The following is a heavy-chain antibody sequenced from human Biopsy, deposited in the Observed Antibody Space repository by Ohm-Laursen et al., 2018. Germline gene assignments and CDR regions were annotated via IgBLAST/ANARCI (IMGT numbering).Heavy chain of an antibody. V-gene: IGHV4-34*01. J-gene: IGHJ6*02. Sequence: SETLSLTCAVNGESSSGYFWNWIRQPPGKGLEWIGEINHRGGTNYNPSLKSRVTISVDTSKNQFSLKLRSVAAADTAVYYCVRGVDYYDPYHYYALDVWGQGTTVTVSS. CDR3: VRGVDYYDPYHYYALDV. D-gene: IGHD3-22*01. CDR2: INHRGGT. CDR1: GESSSGYF.